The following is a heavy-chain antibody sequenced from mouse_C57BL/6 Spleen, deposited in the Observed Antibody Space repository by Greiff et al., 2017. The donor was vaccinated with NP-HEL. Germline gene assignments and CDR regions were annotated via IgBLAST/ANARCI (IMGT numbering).Heavy chain of an antibody. CDR2: ISSGGSYT. CDR1: GFTFSSYG. J-gene: IGHJ2*01. V-gene: IGHV5-6*02. D-gene: IGHD3-2*02. Sequence: DVKLVESGGDLVKPGGSLKLSCAASGFTFSSYGMSWVRQTPDKRLEWVATISSGGSYTYYPDSVKGRFTISRDNAKNTLYLQMSSLKSEDTAMYYCARGSGPFDYWGQGTTLTVSS. CDR3: ARGSGPFDY.